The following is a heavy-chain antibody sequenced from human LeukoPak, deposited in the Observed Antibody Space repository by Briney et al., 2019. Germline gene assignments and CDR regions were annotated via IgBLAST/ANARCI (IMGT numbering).Heavy chain of an antibody. V-gene: IGHV4-59*01. Sequence: PSETLSLTCTVSGGSISSYYWSWIRQPPGKGLEWIGYIYYSGSTNYNPSLKSRVTISVDTSKNQFSLKLSSVTAADTAVYYCARAATTVTKYWFGPWGQGTLVTVSS. D-gene: IGHD4-17*01. J-gene: IGHJ5*02. CDR2: IYYSGST. CDR1: GGSISSYY. CDR3: ARAATTVTKYWFGP.